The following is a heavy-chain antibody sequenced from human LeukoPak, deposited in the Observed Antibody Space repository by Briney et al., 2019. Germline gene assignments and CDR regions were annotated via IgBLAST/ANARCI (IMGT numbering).Heavy chain of an antibody. CDR3: AKVNNYDDY. Sequence: PGGSLLLSCAASGFTFSIFGIHWVRQAPGKGLEWVAAISPDGNKEYYTESVKGRFTASRDNSKNMIYLQMNSLRGEDSAVYYCAKVNNYDDYWGQGTLVTVSS. J-gene: IGHJ4*02. V-gene: IGHV3-30*18. CDR2: ISPDGNKE. D-gene: IGHD1/OR15-1a*01. CDR1: GFTFSIFG.